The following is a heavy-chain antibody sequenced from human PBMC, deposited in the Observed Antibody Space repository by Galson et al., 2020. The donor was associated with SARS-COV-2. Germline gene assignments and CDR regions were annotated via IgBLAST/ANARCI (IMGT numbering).Heavy chain of an antibody. J-gene: IGHJ5*02. CDR1: GYTFTNYD. CDR2: MNPKSGNT. CDR3: SRVRERGFSYGNWFDP. D-gene: IGHD5-18*01. Sequence: ASVKVSCKASGYTFTNYDINWVRQATGQGLEWMGWMNPKSGNTGYVQKFQGRVTMTRDTSINTAYMELSSLTSEDTAVYYCSRVRERGFSYGNWFDPWGQGTLVTVSS. V-gene: IGHV1-8*01.